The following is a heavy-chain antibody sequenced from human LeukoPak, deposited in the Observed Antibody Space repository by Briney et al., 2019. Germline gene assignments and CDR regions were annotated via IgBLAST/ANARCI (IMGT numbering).Heavy chain of an antibody. Sequence: PGGSLRLSCADSGFTFSDAWMSWVRRAPGQGLEWIGRIKNKIDGGTTDYAAPVKGRFTISRDDSKNMAYLQMDSLKTEDTAVYYCTTRGGFGYWGQGTLVTVSS. CDR2: IKNKIDGGTT. V-gene: IGHV3-15*01. CDR3: TTRGGFGY. J-gene: IGHJ4*01. D-gene: IGHD2-15*01. CDR1: GFTFSDAW.